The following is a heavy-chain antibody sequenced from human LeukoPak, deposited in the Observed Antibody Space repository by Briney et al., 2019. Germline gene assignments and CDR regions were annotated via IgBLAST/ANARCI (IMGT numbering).Heavy chain of an antibody. CDR1: GGSISSSSYY. CDR2: IYYSGST. J-gene: IGHJ4*02. Sequence: SETLSLTCTASGGSISSSSYYWGWIRQPPGKGLEWIGSIYYSGSTYYNPSLKSRVTISVDTSKNQFSLKLSSVTAADTAVYYCARQVAIDSSGYEFDYWGQGTLVTVSS. CDR3: ARQVAIDSSGYEFDY. V-gene: IGHV4-39*01. D-gene: IGHD3-22*01.